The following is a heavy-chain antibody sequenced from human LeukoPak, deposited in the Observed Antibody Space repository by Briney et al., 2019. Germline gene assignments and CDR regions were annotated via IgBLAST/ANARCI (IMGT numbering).Heavy chain of an antibody. CDR3: ARDSEDIAVAPSDY. V-gene: IGHV1-2*02. Sequence: ASVKVSCKASGYTFTGYYMHWVRQAPGQGLEWMGWINPNSGGTNYAQKFQGRVTMTRDTSISTAYMELSRLRSDDTAVYYCARDSEDIAVAPSDYWGQGTLVTVSS. CDR1: GYTFTGYY. J-gene: IGHJ4*02. CDR2: INPNSGGT. D-gene: IGHD6-19*01.